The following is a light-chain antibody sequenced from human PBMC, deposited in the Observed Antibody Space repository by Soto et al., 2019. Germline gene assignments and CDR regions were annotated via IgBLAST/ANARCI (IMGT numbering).Light chain of an antibody. CDR1: QTVRTNY. J-gene: IGKJ4*01. V-gene: IGKV3-20*01. CDR3: QQYSDSPLT. CDR2: GAS. Sequence: EIVLTQSPGTLSLSPGERATLSCRASQTVRTNYLAWFQHKPGQAPRLLIYGASSRATGIPDRFSGSGSGTDFPLTINRLEPEDFAVYFCQQYSDSPLTFGGGTTVEIK.